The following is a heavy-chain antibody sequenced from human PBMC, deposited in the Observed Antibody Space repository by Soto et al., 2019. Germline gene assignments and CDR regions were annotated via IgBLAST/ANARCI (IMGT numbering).Heavy chain of an antibody. D-gene: IGHD3-9*01. CDR3: ARVMGDDILTGYYLDY. CDR1: GGTFSSYA. Sequence: GASVKVSCKASGGTFSSYAISWVRQAPGQGLEWMGGIIPIFGTANYAQKFQGRVTITADESTSTAYMELSSLRSEDTAVYYCARVMGDDILTGYYLDYWGQGTLVTVSS. V-gene: IGHV1-69*13. J-gene: IGHJ4*02. CDR2: IIPIFGTA.